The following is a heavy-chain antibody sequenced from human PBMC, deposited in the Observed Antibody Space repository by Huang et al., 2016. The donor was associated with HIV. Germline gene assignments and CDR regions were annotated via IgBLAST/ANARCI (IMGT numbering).Heavy chain of an antibody. J-gene: IGHJ4*02. CDR3: ARRYNSRRDY. V-gene: IGHV4-34*02. D-gene: IGHD3-22*01. CDR1: GGSFSGYY. Sequence: QVQLEQWGAGLLKASETLSLTCAVYGGSFSGYYWNWLRQAPGKGLEWVDEINHSGNTNYNPSVKSRVNMSVDTSKSQFSLYLTSLSAADTGTYFCARRYNSRRDYWGRGTLVTVHS. CDR2: INHSGNT.